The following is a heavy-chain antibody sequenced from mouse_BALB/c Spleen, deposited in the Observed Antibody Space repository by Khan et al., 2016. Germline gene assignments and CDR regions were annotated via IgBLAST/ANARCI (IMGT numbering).Heavy chain of an antibody. J-gene: IGHJ3*01. CDR3: ATYGNYEGFAY. D-gene: IGHD2-1*01. CDR2: ISNDGSI. CDR1: GYSITSGYS. V-gene: IGHV3-6*02. Sequence: EVQLQESGPGLVKPSQSLSLTCSATGYSITSGYSGNWNRQFPGNKVEWTGYISNDGSINYNPTLKNQISITRDNSKNQFFLKLNSLTTEDTATYYCATYGNYEGFAYWGQGTLVTVSA.